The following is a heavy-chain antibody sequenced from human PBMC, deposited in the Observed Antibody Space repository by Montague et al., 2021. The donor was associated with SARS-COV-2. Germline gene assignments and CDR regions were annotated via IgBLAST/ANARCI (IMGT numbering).Heavy chain of an antibody. CDR2: IYYTGNT. D-gene: IGHD6-19*01. CDR1: DGSISSPNW. V-gene: IGHV4-4*02. CDR3: ARQENSSGWFKPDAFDI. Sequence: SETLSLTCTVSDGSISSPNWWNWVRQPPGKGLEWIGEIYYTGNTNYNPSLKSRVTIFIDKSKNHFSLQLSSVTAADTAVYHCARQENSSGWFKPDAFDIWGQGTMVTVSS. J-gene: IGHJ3*02.